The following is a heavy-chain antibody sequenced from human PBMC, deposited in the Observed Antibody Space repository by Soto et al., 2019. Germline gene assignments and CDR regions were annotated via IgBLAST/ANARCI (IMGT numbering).Heavy chain of an antibody. CDR2: INPATGAA. D-gene: IGHD3-3*01. Sequence: QLHLVQSGAVVKKPGASVTVSCSASGYPVTAYYMHWVRQAPGRGLEWMGGINPATGAAKYTQTFQGRVTMTRDTPTGTVFMELGGLTSEDTAVFYGARGGGVGVAGSAAFDMWGQGTLVTVSS. CDR3: ARGGGVGVAGSAAFDM. J-gene: IGHJ3*02. V-gene: IGHV1-2*02. CDR1: GYPVTAYY.